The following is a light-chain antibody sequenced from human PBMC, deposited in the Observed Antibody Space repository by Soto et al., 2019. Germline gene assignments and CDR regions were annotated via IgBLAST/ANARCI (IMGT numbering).Light chain of an antibody. CDR2: RNN. J-gene: IGLJ2*01. V-gene: IGLV1-47*01. CDR3: TAWDDSLSGRVV. Sequence: QSVLTQPPSASGTPRQRVTISCSGSSSNIGSNYVYWYQQLPGTAPKLLIYRNNRRPSGVPDRFSGSKSGTSASLAISGLRSDDEADYYCTAWDDSLSGRVVFGGGTKLTVL. CDR1: SSNIGSNY.